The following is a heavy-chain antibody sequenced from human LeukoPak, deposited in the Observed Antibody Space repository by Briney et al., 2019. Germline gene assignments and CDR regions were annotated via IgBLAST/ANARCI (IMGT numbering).Heavy chain of an antibody. J-gene: IGHJ4*02. D-gene: IGHD3-3*01. CDR2: ISYDGSNK. CDR3: ARWAGEVRFGYYFDY. V-gene: IGHV3-30-3*01. Sequence: GGSLRLSCAASGFTFSSYAMHWVRQAPGKGLEWVAVISYDGSNKYYADSVKGRFTISRDNSKNTLYLQMNSLRAEDTAVYYCARWAGEVRFGYYFDYWGQGTLVTVSS. CDR1: GFTFSSYA.